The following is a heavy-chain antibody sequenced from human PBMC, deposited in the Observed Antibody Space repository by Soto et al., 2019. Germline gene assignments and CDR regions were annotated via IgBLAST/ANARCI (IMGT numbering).Heavy chain of an antibody. CDR3: AREIYDSSGYYATFDY. D-gene: IGHD3-22*01. CDR1: GFIFSTYA. V-gene: IGHV3-48*01. CDR2: ISSSSSTI. J-gene: IGHJ4*02. Sequence: PGGSLRLSCVASGFIFSTYAMSWVLQAPGKGLEWVSYISSSSSTIYYADSVKGRFTISRDNAKNSLYLQMNSLRSEDTAVYYCAREIYDSSGYYATFDYWGQGT.